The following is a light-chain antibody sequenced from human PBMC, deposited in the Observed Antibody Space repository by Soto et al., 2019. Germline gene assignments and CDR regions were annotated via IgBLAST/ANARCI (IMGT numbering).Light chain of an antibody. CDR2: WAS. CDR1: QSVLYSSNNKNY. J-gene: IGKJ4*01. CDR3: QQYYSTPLT. Sequence: DIVMTQSPDSLAVSLVERATINFKSSQSVLYSSNNKNYLAWYQQKPGQPPKLLIYWASTRESGVPDRFSGSGSGTDFTLTISSLQAEDVAVYYCQQYYSTPLTFGGGTKVDI. V-gene: IGKV4-1*01.